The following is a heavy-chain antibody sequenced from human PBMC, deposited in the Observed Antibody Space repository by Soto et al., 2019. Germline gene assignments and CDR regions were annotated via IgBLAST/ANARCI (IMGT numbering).Heavy chain of an antibody. CDR2: ISYDGSDQ. Sequence: QVQLVESGGGVVQPGRSLRLSCAASGFTFSRYGMYWVRQAPGKGLEWVARISYDGSDQFYGDSVKGRFTISRDNSKNILYVQMNSLRSEDTAVYYCAKDTGADYWGQGTVVTVSA. J-gene: IGHJ4*02. V-gene: IGHV3-30*18. CDR1: GFTFSRYG. D-gene: IGHD3-10*01. CDR3: AKDTGADY.